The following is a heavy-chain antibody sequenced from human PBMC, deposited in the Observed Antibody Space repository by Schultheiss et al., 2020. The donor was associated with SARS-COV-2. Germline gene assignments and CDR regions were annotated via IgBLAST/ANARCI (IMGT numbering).Heavy chain of an antibody. CDR1: GGSISSYY. V-gene: IGHV4-59*01. CDR3: ARAKGVYWYFDL. CDR2: IYYSGST. Sequence: SQTLSLTCTVSGGSISSYYWGWIRQPPGKGLEWIGYIYYSGSTNYNPSLKSRVTISVDTSKNQFSLKLSSVTAADTAVYYCARAKGVYWYFDLWGRGTLVTVSS. J-gene: IGHJ2*01. D-gene: IGHD3-16*01.